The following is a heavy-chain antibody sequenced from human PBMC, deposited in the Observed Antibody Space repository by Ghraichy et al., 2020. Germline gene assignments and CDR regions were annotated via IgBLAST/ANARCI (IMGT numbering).Heavy chain of an antibody. Sequence: GGSLRLSCEGSGFSFSDYSMTWVRLTPRKALEWVSYITGSSITIFYTDSVKGRFTISRDNAKNSLYLQMNSLRAEDTAVYYCARLPLPHRAAVGDWYFDLWGRGTLVTVSS. CDR1: GFSFSDYS. D-gene: IGHD6-13*01. CDR2: ITGSSITI. J-gene: IGHJ2*01. V-gene: IGHV3-48*01. CDR3: ARLPLPHRAAVGDWYFDL.